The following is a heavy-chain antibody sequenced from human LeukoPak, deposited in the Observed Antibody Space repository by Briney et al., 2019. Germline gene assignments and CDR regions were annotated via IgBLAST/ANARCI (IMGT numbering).Heavy chain of an antibody. J-gene: IGHJ4*02. CDR3: ARGGSGWYPLDY. CDR2: IYHSGIT. D-gene: IGHD6-19*01. CDR1: GVSISSSNW. V-gene: IGHV4-4*02. Sequence: SETLSLTCAVSGVSISSSNWWSWVRQPPGKGLEWIGEIYHSGITNYNPSLKSRVIILVDKSKIQFSLKLSSVTAADTAVYYCARGGSGWYPLDYWGQGTLVTVSS.